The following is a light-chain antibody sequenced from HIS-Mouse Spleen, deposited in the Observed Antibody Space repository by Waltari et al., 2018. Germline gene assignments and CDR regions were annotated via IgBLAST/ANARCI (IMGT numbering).Light chain of an antibody. V-gene: IGLV3-10*01. CDR2: GDS. J-gene: IGLJ2*01. CDR1: ALPKTY. CDR3: YSTDSSGNHRV. Sequence: SYELTQPPPVSVSPGQTARTTCPGDALPKTYAYWYQQKSGQAPVLVIYGDSKRPSGIPERFSGSSSGTMATLTISGAQVEDEADYYCYSTDSSGNHRVFGGGTKLTVL.